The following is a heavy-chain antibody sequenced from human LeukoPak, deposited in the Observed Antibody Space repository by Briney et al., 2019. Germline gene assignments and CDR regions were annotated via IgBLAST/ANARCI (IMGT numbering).Heavy chain of an antibody. CDR3: ARALSAAAGTQYFDY. J-gene: IGHJ4*02. D-gene: IGHD6-13*01. CDR2: INHSGST. CDR1: GGSFSGYY. Sequence: PSETLSLTCAVYGGSFSGYYWNWIRQPPGKGLEWIGEINHSGSTNYNPSLKSRVTISVDTSKNQFSLKLSSVTAADTAVYYCARALSAAAGTQYFDYWGQGTLVTVSS. V-gene: IGHV4-34*01.